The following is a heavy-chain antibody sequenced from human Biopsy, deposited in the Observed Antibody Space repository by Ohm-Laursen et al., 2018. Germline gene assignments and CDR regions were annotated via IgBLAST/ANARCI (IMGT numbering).Heavy chain of an antibody. V-gene: IGHV4-59*01. CDR2: IYYSVMT. Sequence: LRLSCAASGFTFSNFGIHWIRQPPGKGLEWIGHIYYSVMTNYNPSLQSRVSISVDTSRNQVSLTLSSVTAADTAVYYCARDSGILNYGNFKYYHYYGMDVWGQGTKVTVSS. D-gene: IGHD4-11*01. CDR3: ARDSGILNYGNFKYYHYYGMDV. J-gene: IGHJ6*02. CDR1: GFTFSNFG.